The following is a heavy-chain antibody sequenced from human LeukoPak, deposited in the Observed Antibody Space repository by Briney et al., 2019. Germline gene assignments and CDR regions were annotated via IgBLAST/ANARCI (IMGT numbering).Heavy chain of an antibody. CDR1: GFTFCSYW. V-gene: IGHV3-74*01. CDR3: AREPLTLARSYWYFDL. J-gene: IGHJ2*01. Sequence: GGSLRLSCAASGFTFCSYWMHWVRQAPGKGLVWVSRINSDGSSTSYADSVKGRFTISRDNAKNTLYLQMNSLRAEDTAVYYCAREPLTLARSYWYFDLWGRGTLVTVSS. CDR2: INSDGSST.